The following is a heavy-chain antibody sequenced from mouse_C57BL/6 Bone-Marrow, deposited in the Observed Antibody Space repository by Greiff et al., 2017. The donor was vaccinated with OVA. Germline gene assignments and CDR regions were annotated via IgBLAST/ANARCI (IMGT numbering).Heavy chain of an antibody. CDR1: GFSLTSYG. CDR2: IWGVGST. CDR3: ARLRYYGMDY. D-gene: IGHD2-4*01. J-gene: IGHJ4*01. Sequence: QVQLQQSGPGLVAPSLSLSITCTVSGFSLTSYGVDWVRQSPGKGLEWLGVIWGVGSTNYNSALKSRLSISKDNSKSQVFLKMNSLQTDDTAMYYCARLRYYGMDYWGQGTSVTVSS. V-gene: IGHV2-6*01.